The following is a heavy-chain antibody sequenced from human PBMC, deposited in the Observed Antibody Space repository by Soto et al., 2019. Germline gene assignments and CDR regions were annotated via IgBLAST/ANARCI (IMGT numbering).Heavy chain of an antibody. CDR3: ASGIQLWLRRINNGYSG. CDR2: IIPMFGTA. D-gene: IGHD5-18*01. J-gene: IGHJ4*02. Sequence: QVQLVQSGAEVKKPESSVKVSCKAPGGTFSTYAISWVRQAPGQGLEWMGGIIPMFGTANYAHRFQDRVTLTADESTNTVYMELSSLRSEDTAVYFCASGIQLWLRRINNGYSGWGQGTLVTVSS. CDR1: GGTFSTYA. V-gene: IGHV1-69*12.